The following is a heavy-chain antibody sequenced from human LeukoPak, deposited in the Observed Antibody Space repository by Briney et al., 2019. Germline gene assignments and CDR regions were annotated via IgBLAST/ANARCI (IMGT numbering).Heavy chain of an antibody. V-gene: IGHV3-21*01. CDR2: ISSSSSYI. CDR3: ASGQLNAFDI. J-gene: IGHJ3*02. Sequence: GGSLRLSCAASGFTFSRYSMNWVRQAPGKGLEWVSSISSSSSYIYYADSVKGRFTISRDNAKNSLYLQMNSLRAEDTAVYYCASGQLNAFDIWGQGTMVTVSS. CDR1: GFTFSRYS. D-gene: IGHD2-2*01.